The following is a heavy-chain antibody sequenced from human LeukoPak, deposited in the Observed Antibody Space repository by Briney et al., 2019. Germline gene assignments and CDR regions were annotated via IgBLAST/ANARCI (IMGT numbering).Heavy chain of an antibody. V-gene: IGHV3-7*01. CDR1: GFTFSSSW. Sequence: GGSLRLSCAVSGFTFSSSWMDWVRQAPGKGLEWVASINPEGSEKYSADSVKGRFTISRDNAKNSLYLQMDSLRVEDTAFYYCARDLAYSRLDYWGQGMLVTVSS. CDR3: ARDLAYSRLDY. J-gene: IGHJ4*02. CDR2: INPEGSEK. D-gene: IGHD5-18*01.